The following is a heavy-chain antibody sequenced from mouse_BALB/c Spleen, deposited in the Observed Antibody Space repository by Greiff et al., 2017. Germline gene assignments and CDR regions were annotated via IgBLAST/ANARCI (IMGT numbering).Heavy chain of an antibody. Sequence: QVQLKQSGAELVKPGASVKLSCKASGYTFTSYYMYWVKQRPGQGLEWIGEINPSNGGTNFNEKFKSKATLTVDKSSSTAYMQLSSLTSEDSAVYYCTRPLYSGFAYWGQGTLVTVSA. V-gene: IGHV1S81*02. J-gene: IGHJ3*01. D-gene: IGHD1-1*01. CDR3: TRPLYSGFAY. CDR2: INPSNGGT. CDR1: GYTFTSYY.